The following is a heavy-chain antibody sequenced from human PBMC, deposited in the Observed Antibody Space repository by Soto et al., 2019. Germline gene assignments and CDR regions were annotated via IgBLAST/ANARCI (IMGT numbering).Heavy chain of an antibody. CDR2: INGYNGNR. CDR1: GFTSTSFG. J-gene: IGHJ4*02. CDR3: ARDGDFWGGYYDH. V-gene: IGHV1-18*01. D-gene: IGHD3-3*01. Sequence: QVQLVQTGAELKKLGASVKVSGRASGFTSTSFGFGWVRQAHGQGLEWMGWINGYNGNRNYAKRFRGRLTMTTDTATDTAYMELKYLRSDDTAVYYCARDGDFWGGYYDHWGQGTLVTVSS.